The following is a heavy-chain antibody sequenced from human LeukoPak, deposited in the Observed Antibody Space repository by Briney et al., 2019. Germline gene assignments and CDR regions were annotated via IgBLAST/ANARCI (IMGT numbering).Heavy chain of an antibody. CDR3: ARDSFDSGSSPSDF. Sequence: GGSLRLSCAASGFTFNIYGMSWVRQAPGKGLEWVSAISGSGGSTYYADSVKGRFTISRDNARNSLFLQMSSLRDDDTAVYYCARDSFDSGSSPSDFWGQGTLVTVSS. D-gene: IGHD3-9*01. CDR1: GFTFNIYG. V-gene: IGHV3-23*01. J-gene: IGHJ4*02. CDR2: ISGSGGST.